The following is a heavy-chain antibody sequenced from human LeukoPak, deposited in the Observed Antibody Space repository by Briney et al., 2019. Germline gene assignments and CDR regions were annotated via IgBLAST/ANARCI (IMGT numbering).Heavy chain of an antibody. CDR2: MSSDGSKK. D-gene: IGHD4-17*01. CDR3: AKKFTGTTVISGDYFDY. Sequence: GGSLRLSCAASGFTFSSYAMHWVRQAPGKGLEWVAVMSSDGSKKYYADSVKGRFTISRDNSKNTLYLQMNSLRAEDTAVYYCAKKFTGTTVISGDYFDYWGQGTLVTVSS. V-gene: IGHV3-30-3*02. J-gene: IGHJ4*02. CDR1: GFTFSSYA.